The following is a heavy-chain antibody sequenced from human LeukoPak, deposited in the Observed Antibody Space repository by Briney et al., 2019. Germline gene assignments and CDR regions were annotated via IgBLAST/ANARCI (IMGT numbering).Heavy chain of an antibody. J-gene: IGHJ4*02. CDR3: ARRARSYYGSGSYSYYFDY. CDR2: IYYSGST. D-gene: IGHD3-10*01. Sequence: SETLSRTCAVYGGSFSGYYWGWIRQPPGKGLEWIGSIYYSGSTYYNPSLKSRVTISVDTSKNQFSLKLSSVTAADTAVYYCARRARSYYGSGSYSYYFDYWGQGTLVTVSS. CDR1: GGSFSGYY. V-gene: IGHV4-39*01.